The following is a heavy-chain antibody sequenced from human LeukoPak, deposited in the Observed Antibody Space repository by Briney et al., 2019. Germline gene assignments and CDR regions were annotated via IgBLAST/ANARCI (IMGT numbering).Heavy chain of an antibody. V-gene: IGHV4-59*01. CDR2: IYYSGST. J-gene: IGHJ6*03. CDR1: GGSISSYY. Sequence: PSETLSLTCTVSGGSISSYYWSWIRQPPGKGLEWIGYIYYSGSTNYNPSLKSRVTISVDTSKNQFSLKLSSVTAADTAVYYCARAPGGVPPFYYYYYMDVWGKGTTVTVSS. CDR3: ARAPGGVPPFYYYYYMDV. D-gene: IGHD2-2*01.